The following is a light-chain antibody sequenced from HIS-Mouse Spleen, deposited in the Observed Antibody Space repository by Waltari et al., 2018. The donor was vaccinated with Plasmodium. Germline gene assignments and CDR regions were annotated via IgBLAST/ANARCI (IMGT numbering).Light chain of an antibody. CDR2: GAS. J-gene: IGKJ2*01. Sequence: EIVLTQSPGTLSLSPGERATLSGRASQSVSSSYLAGYQQKPGQAPRLLIYGASSRATGIPDRFSGSGSGTDFTLTISRLEPEDFAVYYCQQYGSSPYTFGQGTKLEIK. V-gene: IGKV3-20*01. CDR3: QQYGSSPYT. CDR1: QSVSSSY.